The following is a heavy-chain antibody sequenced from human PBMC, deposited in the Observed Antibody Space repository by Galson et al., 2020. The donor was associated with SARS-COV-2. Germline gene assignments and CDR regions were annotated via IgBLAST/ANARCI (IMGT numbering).Heavy chain of an antibody. V-gene: IGHV3-23*01. CDR2: ISGSGGST. Sequence: GESLKISCAASGFTFSSYAMSWVRQAPGKGLEWVSAISGSGGSTYYADSVKGRFTISRDHSKNTLYLQMNSLRSEDTAVYYCAKDGYNYDYIDYWGQGTLVTVSS. CDR3: AKDGYNYDYIDY. J-gene: IGHJ4*02. D-gene: IGHD5-12*01. CDR1: GFTFSSYA.